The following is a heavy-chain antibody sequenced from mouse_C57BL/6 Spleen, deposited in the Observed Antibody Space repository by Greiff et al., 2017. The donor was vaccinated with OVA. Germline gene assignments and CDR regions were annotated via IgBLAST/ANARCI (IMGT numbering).Heavy chain of an antibody. CDR1: GYTFTSYW. D-gene: IGHD2-1*01. Sequence: QVQLQQPGAELVMPGASVKLSCKASGYTFTSYWMHWVKQRPGQGLEWIGEIDPSDSYTNYNQKFKGKSTLTVDKSSSTAYMQLSSLTSEDSAVYYCARRRYYGNYWYFDVWGTGTTVTVSS. CDR2: IDPSDSYT. CDR3: ARRRYYGNYWYFDV. V-gene: IGHV1-69*01. J-gene: IGHJ1*03.